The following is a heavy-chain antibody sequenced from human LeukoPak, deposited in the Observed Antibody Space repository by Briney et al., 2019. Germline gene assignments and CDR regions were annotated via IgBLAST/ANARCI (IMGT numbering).Heavy chain of an antibody. V-gene: IGHV4-61*01. D-gene: IGHD3-22*01. CDR1: GGSVSSGSYY. Sequence: PSETLSLTCTVSGGSVSSGSYYWSWIRQPPGKGLEWIGYIYYSGSTNYNPSLKSRVTISVDTSKNQFSLKLSSVTAADTAVYYCARAEALWDYDSSGWYYFDYWGQGTLVTVSS. CDR3: ARAEALWDYDSSGWYYFDY. CDR2: IYYSGST. J-gene: IGHJ4*02.